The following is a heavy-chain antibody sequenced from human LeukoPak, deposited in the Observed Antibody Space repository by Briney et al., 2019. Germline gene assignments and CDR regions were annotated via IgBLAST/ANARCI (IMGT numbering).Heavy chain of an antibody. J-gene: IGHJ3*02. D-gene: IGHD3-16*01. V-gene: IGHV3-23*01. CDR2: ISGSGGTT. Sequence: PGGSLRLSCAASGITVSSNYMSWVRQAPGKGLEWVSGISGSGGTTYYADSVTGRFTISRDNSKHTLYLQMNSLRDEDTAVYYCSKALVCRYGPYESFDIWGQGTMVTVSS. CDR1: GITVSSNY. CDR3: SKALVCRYGPYESFDI.